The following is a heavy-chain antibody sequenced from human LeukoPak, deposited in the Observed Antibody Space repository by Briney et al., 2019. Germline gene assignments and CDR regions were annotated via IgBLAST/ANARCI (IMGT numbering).Heavy chain of an antibody. CDR1: GFTFSSYA. J-gene: IGHJ6*03. CDR2: ISGSGGST. D-gene: IGHD3-9*01. CDR3: ARDQRGYDIFLGYYYYMDV. V-gene: IGHV3-23*01. Sequence: AGGSLRLSCAASGFTFSSYAMSWVRQARGKGLEWVSAISGSGGSTYYADSVKGRFTISRDNSKNTLYLQMNSLRAEDTAVYYCARDQRGYDIFLGYYYYMDVWGKGTTVTVSS.